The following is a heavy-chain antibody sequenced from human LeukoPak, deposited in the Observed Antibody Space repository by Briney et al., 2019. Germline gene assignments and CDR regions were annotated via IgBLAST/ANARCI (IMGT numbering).Heavy chain of an antibody. D-gene: IGHD6-13*01. J-gene: IGHJ4*01. CDR2: IRMDGVEK. Sequence: GGSLTLSCAVSGFTFSSYWMNWVRQAPGKGLEWVASIRMDGVEKTYVDSVKGRFTISRDNTYNSLYLQMGSLRVEDTAVYFCARDGAPPGLYFDLWGRGTLVTVSS. CDR1: GFTFSSYW. V-gene: IGHV3-7*01. CDR3: ARDGAPPGLYFDL.